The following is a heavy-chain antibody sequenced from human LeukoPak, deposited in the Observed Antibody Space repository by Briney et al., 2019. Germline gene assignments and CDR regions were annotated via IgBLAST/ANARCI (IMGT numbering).Heavy chain of an antibody. V-gene: IGHV4-34*01. CDR3: ARAGSTGYLR. CDR2: INHSGST. Sequence: PSETLSLTCAVYGGSFSGYYWSWIRQPPGKGLEWIGEINHSGSTNYNPSLKSRVTISVDTSKNQFSLKLSSVAAADTAVYYCARAGSTGYLRWGQGTLVTVSS. J-gene: IGHJ4*02. D-gene: IGHD5-12*01. CDR1: GGSFSGYY.